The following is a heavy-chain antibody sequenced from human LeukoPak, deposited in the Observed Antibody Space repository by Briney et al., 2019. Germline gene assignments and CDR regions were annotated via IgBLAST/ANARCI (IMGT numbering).Heavy chain of an antibody. CDR3: ARDLYRSWASSSWWDDAFDI. CDR1: GYTFTSYA. D-gene: IGHD6-13*01. CDR2: IIPIFGTA. V-gene: IGHV1-69*13. Sequence: GASVKVSCKASGYTFTSYAISWVRQAPGQGLEWMGGIIPIFGTANYAQKFQGRVTITADESTSTAYMELSSLRSEDTAVYYRARDLYRSWASSSWWDDAFDIWGQGTMVTVSS. J-gene: IGHJ3*02.